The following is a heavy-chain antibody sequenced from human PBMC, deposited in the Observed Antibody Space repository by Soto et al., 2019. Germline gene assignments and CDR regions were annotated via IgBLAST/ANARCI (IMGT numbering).Heavy chain of an antibody. CDR1: GDSVSSNSAT. J-gene: IGHJ5*02. CDR2: TYYRSKWHN. CDR3: ARATRTWFDP. V-gene: IGHV6-1*01. Sequence: SETLSLTCAISGDSVSSNSATWNWIRLSPSRGLEWLGRTYYRSKWHNEYAVSVKSRITINPDTSKNKFSLQLNSVTPEDTAVYYCARATRTWFDPWGQGTLVSVSS. D-gene: IGHD4-17*01.